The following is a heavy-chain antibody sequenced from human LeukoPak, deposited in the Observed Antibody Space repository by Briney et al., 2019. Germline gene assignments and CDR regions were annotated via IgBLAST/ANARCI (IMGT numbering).Heavy chain of an antibody. J-gene: IGHJ6*02. CDR3: ARDREPSSSISYYYYYGMDV. D-gene: IGHD6-6*01. CDR2: IYYLGST. V-gene: IGHV4-59*01. CDR1: GGSMNSYY. Sequence: SETLSLTCTVSGGSMNSYYWSWVRQPPGKGLEWIAYIYYLGSTSYSPSLRGRGSISVDTSKNQFSLNLNSVTAADTAVYYCARDREPSSSISYYYYYGMDVWGQGTTVTVSS.